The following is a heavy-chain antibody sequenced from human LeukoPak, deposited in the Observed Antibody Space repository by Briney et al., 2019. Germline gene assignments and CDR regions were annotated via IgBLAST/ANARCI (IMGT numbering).Heavy chain of an antibody. CDR1: SGSISSSSYY. V-gene: IGHV4-39*01. CDR3: ARHLWPVQQPFAY. Sequence: PSETLSLTCTVSSGSISSSSYYWGWIRQPPGKGLEWIGSIYYSGSTYYNPSLKSRVTISVDTSKNQFSLKLSSVTAADTAVYYCARHLWPVQQPFAYWGQGALVTVSS. CDR2: IYYSGST. D-gene: IGHD6-19*01. J-gene: IGHJ4*02.